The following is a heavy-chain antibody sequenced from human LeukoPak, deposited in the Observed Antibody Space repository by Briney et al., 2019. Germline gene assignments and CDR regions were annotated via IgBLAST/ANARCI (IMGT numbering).Heavy chain of an antibody. CDR2: IKGDESAR. CDR3: ARDXGGSLDY. V-gene: IGHV3-7*01. CDR1: GFTFSTYW. Sequence: GGSLRLSCAASGFTFSTYWMAWVRQAPGKGLEWVANIKGDESARHQADSVKGRFTISRDNAQNSVYLQMSSLRGEDTAVYYCARDXGGSLDYWGQGTLVTVSS. J-gene: IGHJ4*02. D-gene: IGHD1-26*01.